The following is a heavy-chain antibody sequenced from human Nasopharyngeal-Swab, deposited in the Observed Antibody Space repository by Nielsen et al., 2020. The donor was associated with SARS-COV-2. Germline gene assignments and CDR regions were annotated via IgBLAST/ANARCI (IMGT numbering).Heavy chain of an antibody. V-gene: IGHV3-23*01. CDR2: ISGDSDST. CDR1: GFTFSNFA. CDR3: ARNLAAAHQYYFDY. D-gene: IGHD6-13*01. Sequence: GGSLRLSCAASGFTFSNFAMSWVRQAPGKGLEWVSVISGDSDSTYYTDSVRGRFTISRDNSKNTLNLQMNSLRAEDTAVYYCARNLAAAHQYYFDYWGQGTLVTVSS. J-gene: IGHJ4*02.